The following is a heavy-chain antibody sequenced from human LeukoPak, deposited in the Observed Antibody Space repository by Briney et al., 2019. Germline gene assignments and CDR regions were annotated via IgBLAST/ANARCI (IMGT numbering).Heavy chain of an antibody. CDR2: IYYSGST. CDR1: GGSFSGYY. V-gene: IGHV4-59*08. D-gene: IGHD3-22*01. J-gene: IGHJ6*02. Sequence: SETLSLTCAVYGGSFSGYYWSWIRQPPGKGLEWIGYIYYSGSTNYNPSLKSRVTISVDTSKNQFSLKLSSVTAADTAVYYCARVERYYYDSSGSPAHYYYYGMDVWGQGTTVTVSS. CDR3: ARVERYYYDSSGSPAHYYYYGMDV.